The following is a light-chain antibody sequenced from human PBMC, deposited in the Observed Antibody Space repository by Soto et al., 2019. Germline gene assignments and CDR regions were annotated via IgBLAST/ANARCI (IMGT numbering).Light chain of an antibody. CDR3: QQYYRSPWT. CDR1: QSVSSSN. CDR2: GAS. Sequence: EIVLTQSPGTLSLSPGERATLSCGASQSVSSSNLAWYQQKPGQAPRLLMYGASSRATGIPDRFSGSGSGTDFTITISRLEPEDFAVYYCQQYYRSPWTFGQGTKVEIK. V-gene: IGKV3-20*01. J-gene: IGKJ1*01.